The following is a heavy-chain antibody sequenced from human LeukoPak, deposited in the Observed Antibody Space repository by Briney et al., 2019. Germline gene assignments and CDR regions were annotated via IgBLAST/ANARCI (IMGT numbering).Heavy chain of an antibody. CDR3: AKHPGTLDYFDY. CDR1: GFTFSSYG. D-gene: IGHD6-13*01. J-gene: IGHJ4*02. V-gene: IGHV3-30*02. Sequence: PGGSLRLSCAASGFTFSSYGMHWVRQAPGKGLEWVAVIWYDGSNKYYADSVKGRFTISRDNSKNTLYLQMNSLRAEDTAVYYCAKHPGTLDYFDYWGQGTLVTVSS. CDR2: IWYDGSNK.